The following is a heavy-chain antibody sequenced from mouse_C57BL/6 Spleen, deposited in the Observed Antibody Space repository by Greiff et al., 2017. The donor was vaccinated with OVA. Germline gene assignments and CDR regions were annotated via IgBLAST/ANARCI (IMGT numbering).Heavy chain of an antibody. Sequence: EVKLVESGGDLVKPGGSLKLSCAASGFAFSSYGMSWVRQTPDKRLEWVATISSGGSYTYYPDSVKGRFTISRDNAKNTLYLQMSSLKSEDTAMYYCARKRGYYGSSEDWYFDVWGTGTTVTVSS. J-gene: IGHJ1*03. V-gene: IGHV5-6*01. D-gene: IGHD1-1*01. CDR3: ARKRGYYGSSEDWYFDV. CDR1: GFAFSSYG. CDR2: ISSGGSYT.